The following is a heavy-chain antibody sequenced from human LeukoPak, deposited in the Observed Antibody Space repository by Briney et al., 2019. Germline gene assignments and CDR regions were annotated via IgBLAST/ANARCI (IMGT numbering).Heavy chain of an antibody. CDR2: IYYSGST. J-gene: IGHJ3*02. Sequence: PSETLSLTCAVSGGSISSGGYSWSWIRQPPGKGLEWIGYIYYSGSTNYNPSLKSRVTISVDTSKNQFSLKLSSVTAADTAVYYCARLNYTTVTSDLSDAFDIWGQGTMVTVSS. CDR1: GGSISSGGYS. V-gene: IGHV4-61*08. CDR3: ARLNYTTVTSDLSDAFDI. D-gene: IGHD4-17*01.